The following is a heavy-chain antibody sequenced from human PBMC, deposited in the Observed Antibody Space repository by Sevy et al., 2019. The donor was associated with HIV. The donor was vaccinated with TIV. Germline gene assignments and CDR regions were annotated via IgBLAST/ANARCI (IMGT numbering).Heavy chain of an antibody. CDR3: ARELVASGPAFDY. V-gene: IGHV3-48*03. D-gene: IGHD3-3*02. CDR2: ISDGGNTI. J-gene: IGHJ4*02. Sequence: GGSLRLSCAASGFTFSGYEMNWVRQAPGKGLEWVSYISDGGNTIYYANSVKGRFTISRDNAKNSLYLQMNSLRAEDTAVYYCARELVASGPAFDYWGQGSLVTVSS. CDR1: GFTFSGYE.